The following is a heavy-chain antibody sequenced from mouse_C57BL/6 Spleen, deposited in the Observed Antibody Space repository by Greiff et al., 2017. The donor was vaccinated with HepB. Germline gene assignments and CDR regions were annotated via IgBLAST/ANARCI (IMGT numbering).Heavy chain of an antibody. CDR1: GYAFSSSW. V-gene: IGHV1-82*01. CDR2: IYPGDGDT. J-gene: IGHJ3*01. CDR3: ARWGDYSNSPFAY. D-gene: IGHD2-5*01. Sequence: QVQLKQSGPELVKPGASVKISCKASGYAFSSSWMNWVKQRPGKGLESIGRIYPGDGDTNYNGKFKGKATLTADKSSSTAYMQLSSLTSEDSAVYFCARWGDYSNSPFAYWGQGTLVTVSA.